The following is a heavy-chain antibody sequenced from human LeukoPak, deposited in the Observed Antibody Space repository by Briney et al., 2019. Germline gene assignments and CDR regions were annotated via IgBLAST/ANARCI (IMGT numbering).Heavy chain of an antibody. CDR1: VYSISSGYY. V-gene: IGHV4-38-2*01. J-gene: IGHJ4*02. CDR3: ANTPYYYDASNPGVHY. CDR2: IYHSRRY. D-gene: IGHD3-22*01. Sequence: SETLSLTLAVSVYSISSGYYWAWIRQPPGKGLEWIGSIYHSRRYYYIPCLKSRVTLSVDTSKNQFSLKLNSVTAADTAVYYCANTPYYYDASNPGVHYWGQGTLVTVSS.